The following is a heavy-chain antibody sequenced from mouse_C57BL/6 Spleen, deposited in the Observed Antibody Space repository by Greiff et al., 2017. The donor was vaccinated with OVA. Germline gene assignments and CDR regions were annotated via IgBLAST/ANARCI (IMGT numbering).Heavy chain of an antibody. CDR3: ARRDYYGGYFDY. Sequence: LEESGAELVRPGTSVKVSCKASGYAFTNYLIEWVKQRPGQGLEWIGVINPGSGGTNYNEKFKGKATLTADKSSSTAYMQLSSLTSEDSAVYFCARRDYYGGYFDYWGQGTTLTVSS. CDR2: INPGSGGT. V-gene: IGHV1-54*01. D-gene: IGHD1-1*01. CDR1: GYAFTNYL. J-gene: IGHJ2*01.